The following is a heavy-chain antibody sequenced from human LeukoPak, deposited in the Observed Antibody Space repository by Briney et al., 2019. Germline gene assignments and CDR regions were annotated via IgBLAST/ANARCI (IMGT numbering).Heavy chain of an antibody. CDR2: MNPNSGNT. CDR1: GYTFTSYD. D-gene: IGHD2-2*01. Sequence: ASVKVSCKASGYTFTSYDINWVRQATGQGLEWMGWMNPNSGNTGYAQKFQGRVTMTRNTSISTAYMELSNLRSEDTAVYYCARAMSSKRGNPALEIWGQGTLVTVSS. V-gene: IGHV1-8*01. J-gene: IGHJ4*02. CDR3: ARAMSSKRGNPALEI.